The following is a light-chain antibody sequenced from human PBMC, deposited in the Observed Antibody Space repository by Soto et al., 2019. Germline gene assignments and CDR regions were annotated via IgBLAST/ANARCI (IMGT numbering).Light chain of an antibody. V-gene: IGKV1-39*01. CDR1: QSISSY. Sequence: DIQMTQSPSSLSASVGDRVTITCRASQSISSYLNWYQQKPGKAPKLLIYAASSLQSGVPSRFSGSGSGTDFTLTISSLQPEDFANYYCQQSYSTPQKYTFGQGTKVDIK. CDR3: QQSYSTPQKYT. CDR2: AAS. J-gene: IGKJ2*01.